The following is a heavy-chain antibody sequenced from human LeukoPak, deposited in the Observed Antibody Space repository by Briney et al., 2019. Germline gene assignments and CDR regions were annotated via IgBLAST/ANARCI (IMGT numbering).Heavy chain of an antibody. Sequence: GGSLRLSCAASGFTFSSYSMNWVRQAPGKGLEWVSYISSTNGYIYYADSVRGRFTISRDNAKNSLSLQMNSLRAEDTAVYYCARGGKTYYYDSSGLDDAFDIWGQGTMVTVSS. V-gene: IGHV3-21*01. CDR3: ARGGKTYYYDSSGLDDAFDI. CDR1: GFTFSSYS. J-gene: IGHJ3*02. D-gene: IGHD3-22*01. CDR2: ISSTNGYI.